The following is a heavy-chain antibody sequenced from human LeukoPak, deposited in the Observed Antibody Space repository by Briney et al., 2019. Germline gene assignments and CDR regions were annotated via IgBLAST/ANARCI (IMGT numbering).Heavy chain of an antibody. V-gene: IGHV4-59*08. CDR2: VYNSGST. CDR1: GGSTSSHF. CDR3: ARDDYGVFDAFDV. J-gene: IGHJ3*01. D-gene: IGHD3-16*01. Sequence: SETLSLTCTVSGGSTSSHFWTWIRQPPGKGLEWLGYVYNSGSTNYNPSLLSRVTMTLDASKNQFYLQLTSVTAADTAVYFCARDDYGVFDAFDVWGQGTVVTVSS.